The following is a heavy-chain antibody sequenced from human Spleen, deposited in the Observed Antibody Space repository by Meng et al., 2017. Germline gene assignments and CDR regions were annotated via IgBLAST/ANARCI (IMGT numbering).Heavy chain of an antibody. Sequence: GESLKISCAASGLTFGSYAMSWVRQAPGKGLEWVSDISTSGGSSKYADSVKGRFTISRDNSKNTLYLQMNSLRAEDTAVYYCAGCSGGSCYSGFGDWGQGTMVTVSS. CDR1: GLTFGSYA. D-gene: IGHD2-15*01. CDR2: ISTSGGSS. CDR3: AGCSGGSCYSGFGD. J-gene: IGHJ3*01. V-gene: IGHV3-23*01.